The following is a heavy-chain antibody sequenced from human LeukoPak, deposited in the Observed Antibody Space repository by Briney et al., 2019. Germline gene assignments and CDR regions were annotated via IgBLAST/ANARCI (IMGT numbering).Heavy chain of an antibody. V-gene: IGHV1-46*01. D-gene: IGHD3-3*01. J-gene: IGHJ4*02. CDR2: INPSGGST. Sequence: ASVKVSCKASGYTFTSYYMHWVRQAPGQGLEWMGIINPSGGSTSYAQKFQGRVTMTRDTSASTAYMELSSLRSEDTAVYYCARGYYDFWSGYYSPDYWGQRTLVTVSS. CDR3: ARGYYDFWSGYYSPDY. CDR1: GYTFTSYY.